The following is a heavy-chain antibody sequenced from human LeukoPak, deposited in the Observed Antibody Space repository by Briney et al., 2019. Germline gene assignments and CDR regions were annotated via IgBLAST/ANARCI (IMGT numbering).Heavy chain of an antibody. Sequence: PSETLSLTCTVSGGSISSYYWSWIRQPPGKGLEWIGEINHSGSTNYNPSLKSRVTISVDTSKSQFSLKLTSVTAADTAVYYCARDRVGATTWLDYWGQGTLVTVSS. CDR2: INHSGST. D-gene: IGHD1-26*01. CDR3: ARDRVGATTWLDY. CDR1: GGSISSYY. V-gene: IGHV4-34*01. J-gene: IGHJ4*02.